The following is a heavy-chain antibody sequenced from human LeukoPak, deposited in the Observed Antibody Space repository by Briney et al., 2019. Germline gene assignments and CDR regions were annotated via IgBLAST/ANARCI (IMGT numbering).Heavy chain of an antibody. J-gene: IGHJ4*02. CDR1: GYTFTSYG. CDR2: ISAYDGNT. D-gene: IGHD1-14*01. CDR3: ARGATGAEPF. Sequence: ASVKVSCKTSGYTFTSYGITWLRQAPGQGFEWMGWISAYDGNTNYAQKFQGRVTMTTDTSTNPGYMELRSLRSDDTAVYFCARGATGAEPFWGQGTLVTVSS. V-gene: IGHV1-18*01.